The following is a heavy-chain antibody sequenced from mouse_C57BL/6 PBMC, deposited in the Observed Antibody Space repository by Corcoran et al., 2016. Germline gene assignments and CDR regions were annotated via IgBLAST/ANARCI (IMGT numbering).Heavy chain of an antibody. Sequence: VTLIESGPGILQSSQTLSLTCSFSGFSLSTSGLGVSWIRQPSGKGLEWLAHIYWDDDKRYNPSLKSRLTISKDTSRNQVFLKITSVDTSDTATYYCARSPPFAYWGQGTLVTVSA. CDR1: GFSLSTSGLG. J-gene: IGHJ3*01. V-gene: IGHV8-12*01. CDR3: ARSPPFAY. CDR2: IYWDDDK.